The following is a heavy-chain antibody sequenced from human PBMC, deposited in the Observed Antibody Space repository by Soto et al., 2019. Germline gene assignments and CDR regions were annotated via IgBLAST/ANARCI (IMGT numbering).Heavy chain of an antibody. J-gene: IGHJ6*03. V-gene: IGHV1-18*01. D-gene: IGHD2-2*01. CDR2: ISAYNGNT. Sequence: GASVKVSCKASGYTFTSYGISWVRQAPGQGLEWMGWISAYNGNTNYAQKLQGRVTMTTDTSTSTAYMELRSLRSDDTAVYYCARGYCSSTSCYVPYYYYYMDVWGKGTTVTVSS. CDR1: GYTFTSYG. CDR3: ARGYCSSTSCYVPYYYYYMDV.